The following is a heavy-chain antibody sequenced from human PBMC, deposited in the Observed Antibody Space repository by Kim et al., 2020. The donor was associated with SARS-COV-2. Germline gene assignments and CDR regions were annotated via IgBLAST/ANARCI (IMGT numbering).Heavy chain of an antibody. D-gene: IGHD2-2*01. J-gene: IGHJ4*02. CDR3: ARDEQLGYCSSTSCYDFDY. CDR2: INTNTGNP. CDR1: GYTFTSYA. Sequence: ASVKVSCKASGYTFTSYAMNWVRQAPGQGLEWMGWINTNTGNPTYAQGFTGRFVFSLDTSVSTAYLQISSLKAEDTAVYYCARDEQLGYCSSTSCYDFDYWGQGTLVTVSS. V-gene: IGHV7-4-1*02.